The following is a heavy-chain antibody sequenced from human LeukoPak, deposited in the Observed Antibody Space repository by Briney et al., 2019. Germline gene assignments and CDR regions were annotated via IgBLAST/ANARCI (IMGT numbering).Heavy chain of an antibody. CDR1: GFTFSSYS. Sequence: PGGSLRLSCAASGFTFSSYSMNWVRQAPGKGLEWVSSISSSSSYIYYADSVKGRFTISRDNAKNSLYLQMNSLRGEDTAVYYCAKDSDYYHSSGYYYAYFQHWGQGTLVTVSS. CDR2: ISSSSSYI. V-gene: IGHV3-21*01. CDR3: AKDSDYYHSSGYYYAYFQH. J-gene: IGHJ1*01. D-gene: IGHD3-22*01.